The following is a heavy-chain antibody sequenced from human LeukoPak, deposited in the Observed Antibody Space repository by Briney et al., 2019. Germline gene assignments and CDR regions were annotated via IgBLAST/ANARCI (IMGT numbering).Heavy chain of an antibody. D-gene: IGHD3-10*01. CDR2: INTNTGDP. V-gene: IGHV7-4-1*02. J-gene: IGHJ4*02. Sequence: GASVKVSCKASGYTFTSYAMNWVRQAPGQGLEWMGWINTNTGDPTYAQGFTGRFVFSLDTSVSTAYLQISSLKAEDTAVYYCARPGLTYGSGSYHENWGQGTLVTVSS. CDR3: ARPGLTYGSGSYHEN. CDR1: GYTFTSYA.